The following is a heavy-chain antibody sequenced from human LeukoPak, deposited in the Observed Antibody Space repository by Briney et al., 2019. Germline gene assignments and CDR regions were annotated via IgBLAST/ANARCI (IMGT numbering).Heavy chain of an antibody. V-gene: IGHV4-59*02. D-gene: IGHD1-26*01. CDR2: IHYSGKT. CDR3: AKSNAWDWFDP. CDR1: GGSVTSYY. Sequence: PSETLSLTCTVSGGSVTSYYWSWIRQPPGKGLEWIAFIHYSGKTNYNPSLKSRVTISVDKSNNQFSLNLSSVTAADTAVYYCAKSNAWDWFDPWGQGTLVTVSS. J-gene: IGHJ5*02.